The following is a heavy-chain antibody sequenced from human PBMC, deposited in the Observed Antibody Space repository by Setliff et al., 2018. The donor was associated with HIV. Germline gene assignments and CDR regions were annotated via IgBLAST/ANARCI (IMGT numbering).Heavy chain of an antibody. V-gene: IGHV3-7*01. D-gene: IGHD6-19*01. CDR2: IKQDGSEK. CDR3: ARDHWVAGLDY. J-gene: IGHJ4*02. CDR1: GFTFNYFW. Sequence: HGESLRLSCAASGFTFNYFWMSWVRQAPGKGLEWVANIKQDGSEKNYVDSVKGRFTISRDTAKNSLYLQMNSLRVEDTAVYYCARDHWVAGLDYWGQGTLVTVSS.